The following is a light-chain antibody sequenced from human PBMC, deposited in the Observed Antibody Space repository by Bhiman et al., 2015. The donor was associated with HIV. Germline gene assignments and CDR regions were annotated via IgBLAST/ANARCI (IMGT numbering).Light chain of an antibody. CDR3: SSYTTSNTL. J-gene: IGLJ1*01. CDR1: SSNIGAGYD. CDR2: GNS. Sequence: QLVLTQPPSVSGAPGQRVTISCTGSSSNIGAGYDVHWYQQLPGTAPKLLIYGNSNRPSGVPDRFSGSKSGTSASLAITGLQAEDEADYYCSSYTTSNTLFGTGTKVTVL. V-gene: IGLV1-40*01.